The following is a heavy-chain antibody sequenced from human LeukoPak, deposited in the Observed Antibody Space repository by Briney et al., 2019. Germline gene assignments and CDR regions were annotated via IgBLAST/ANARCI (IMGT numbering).Heavy chain of an antibody. CDR3: ARTSEMPTIISNWYFDL. V-gene: IGHV6-1*01. CDR1: GDSVSSNSAA. J-gene: IGHJ2*01. D-gene: IGHD5-24*01. Sequence: SQTLSLTCAISGDSVSSNSAAWNWIRQSPSRGLEWLGRTYYRSKWYNDYAVSVKSRITINPDTSKNQFSLQLNSVTPEDTAVYYCARTSEMPTIISNWYFDLWGRGTLVTVSS. CDR2: TYYRSKWYN.